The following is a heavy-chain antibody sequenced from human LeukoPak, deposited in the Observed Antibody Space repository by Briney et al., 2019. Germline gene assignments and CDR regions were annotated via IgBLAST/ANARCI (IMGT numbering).Heavy chain of an antibody. Sequence: PSETLSLTCTVSGGSISSSSDYWGWIRQPPGKGLEWIGSIYYSGSTYYNPSLKSRVTISVDTSKNQFSLKLSSVTAADTAVYYCAREKGYDILTGYYAGGIDYWGQGTLVTVSS. CDR2: IYYSGST. J-gene: IGHJ4*02. CDR1: GGSISSSSDY. CDR3: AREKGYDILTGYYAGGIDY. D-gene: IGHD3-9*01. V-gene: IGHV4-39*07.